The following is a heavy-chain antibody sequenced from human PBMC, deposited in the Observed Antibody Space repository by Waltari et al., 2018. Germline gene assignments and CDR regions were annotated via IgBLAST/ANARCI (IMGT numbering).Heavy chain of an antibody. D-gene: IGHD3-10*01. J-gene: IGHJ6*02. Sequence: QVQLVQSGAEVKKPGSSVKVSCKASGGTFSSYAISWVRQAPGQGLEWMGGIIPIFGTANYAQKCQGRVRITADESTSTAYMVLSSLRSEDTAVYYCARDCYYGSGGYYTRSYGMDVWGQGTTVTVSS. V-gene: IGHV1-69*13. CDR3: ARDCYYGSGGYYTRSYGMDV. CDR2: IIPIFGTA. CDR1: GGTFSSYA.